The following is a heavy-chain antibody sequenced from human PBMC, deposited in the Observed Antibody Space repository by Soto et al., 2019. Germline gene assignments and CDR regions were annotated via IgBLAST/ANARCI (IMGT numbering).Heavy chain of an antibody. CDR3: GREAYM. Sequence: TSGNPALTCAVSGVTISTYYWSWIRQPPGKGLEWIGYNYHSGTANYNPSLKSRVTISVDTSKNQFSLRLTSVTAADTAIYYCGREAYM. CDR2: NYHSGTA. J-gene: IGHJ6*03. CDR1: GVTISTYY. V-gene: IGHV4-59*01.